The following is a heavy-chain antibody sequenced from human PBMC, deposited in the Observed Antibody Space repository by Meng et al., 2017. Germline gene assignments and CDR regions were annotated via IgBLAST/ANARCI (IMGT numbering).Heavy chain of an antibody. Sequence: EVQLWESGGGLVQPGGSLRFSCAASGFTFSSYAMSWVRQAPGKGLEWVSAISAIATGRYYADSVKGRFTISRDNSKNTLYLQMNSLRADDTAVYYCAKCRGTTVTPFDYWGQGTLVTVSS. CDR2: ISAIATGR. J-gene: IGHJ4*02. CDR1: GFTFSSYA. V-gene: IGHV3-23*01. D-gene: IGHD4-11*01. CDR3: AKCRGTTVTPFDY.